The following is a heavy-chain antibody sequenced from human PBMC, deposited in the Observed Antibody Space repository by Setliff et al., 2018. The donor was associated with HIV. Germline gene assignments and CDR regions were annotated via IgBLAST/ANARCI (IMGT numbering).Heavy chain of an antibody. CDR3: ASSPAWRSDYGLHTFDY. CDR1: GGSLTGYF. CDR2: VNRDEGA. V-gene: IGHV4-34*01. J-gene: IGHJ4*02. D-gene: IGHD4-17*01. Sequence: TSETLSLTCAVYGGSLTGYFWTWIRQSPGKGLEWVGQVNRDEGAHYNPSLRSRVTISVDTPKNQFSLKLSSVTAADTAVYYCASSPAWRSDYGLHTFDYWGQGTLVTVSS.